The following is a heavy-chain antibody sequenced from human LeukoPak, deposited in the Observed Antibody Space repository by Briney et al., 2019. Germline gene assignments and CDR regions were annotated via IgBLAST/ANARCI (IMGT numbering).Heavy chain of an antibody. J-gene: IGHJ4*02. V-gene: IGHV3-13*01. CDR2: IGTAGYT. CDR1: GFTFSLYD. CDR3: ARGRGWYFDY. D-gene: IGHD6-19*01. Sequence: GGSLRLSCAASGFTFSLYDMHWVRHSTGEGLEWVSVIGTAGYTSYLGSVKGRFAISRENARNSVYLRMDSLRAGDTAVYYCARGRGWYFDYWGQGTLVTVSS.